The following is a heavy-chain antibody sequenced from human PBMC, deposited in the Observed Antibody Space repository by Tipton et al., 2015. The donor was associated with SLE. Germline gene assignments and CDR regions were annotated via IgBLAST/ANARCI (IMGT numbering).Heavy chain of an antibody. CDR2: IYHNGNT. Sequence: TLSLTCTVSGGSISSDGYSWSWIRQPPGKGLEWIGYIYHNGNTYYSPSLKSRVTISVDKSKNQFSLNLNSVTAADTAVYYCARLLGGRSWTFDIWGQGTMVTVSS. CDR1: GGSISSDGYS. V-gene: IGHV4-30-2*05. D-gene: IGHD1-26*01. J-gene: IGHJ3*02. CDR3: ARLLGGRSWTFDI.